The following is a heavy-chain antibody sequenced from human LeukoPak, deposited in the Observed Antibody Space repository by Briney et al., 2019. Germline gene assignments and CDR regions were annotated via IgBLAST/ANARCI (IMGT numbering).Heavy chain of an antibody. CDR3: AKVETNTNGLFHC. D-gene: IGHD2-8*01. J-gene: IGHJ4*02. Sequence: PGASLRLSCAASGFPFNSSAMSWVRQAPGKGLEWVSGLPRSGGDTYYADSVKGRFTISRDNSKNTLHLQMNSLRAEDTAIYYCAKVETNTNGLFHCWGQGTLVTVSS. CDR1: GFPFNSSA. CDR2: LPRSGGDT. V-gene: IGHV3-23*01.